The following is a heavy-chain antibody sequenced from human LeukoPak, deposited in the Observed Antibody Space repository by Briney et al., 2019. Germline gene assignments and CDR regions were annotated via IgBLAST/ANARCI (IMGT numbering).Heavy chain of an antibody. J-gene: IGHJ4*02. D-gene: IGHD6-6*01. V-gene: IGHV3-9*01. CDR2: ISWNSGSI. CDR3: ADVGSSQSFDY. CDR1: GFTFDYYA. Sequence: GGSLRLSCAASGFTFDYYAMHWVRQAPGKGLEWVSGISWNSGSIGYADSVKGRFTISRDNAKNSLYLQMNSLRAEDTALYYCADVGSSQSFDYWGQGTLATVSS.